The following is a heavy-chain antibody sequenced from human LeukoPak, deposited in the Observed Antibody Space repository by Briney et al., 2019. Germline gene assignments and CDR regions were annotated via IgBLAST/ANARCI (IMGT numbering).Heavy chain of an antibody. Sequence: GRSLRLSCAASGFTFSSYGMHWVRQAPGKGLEWVAVIWYDGSNKYYADSVKGRFTISRDNSKNTLYLQMNSPRAEDTAVYYCARGWSGYLDYWGQGTLVTVSS. D-gene: IGHD3-3*01. CDR1: GFTFSSYG. J-gene: IGHJ4*02. CDR2: IWYDGSNK. V-gene: IGHV3-33*01. CDR3: ARGWSGYLDY.